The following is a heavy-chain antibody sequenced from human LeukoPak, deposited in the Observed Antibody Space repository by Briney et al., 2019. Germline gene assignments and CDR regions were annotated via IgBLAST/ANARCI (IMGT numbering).Heavy chain of an antibody. CDR3: ATVYLRDGYNFDY. J-gene: IGHJ4*02. V-gene: IGHV1-69*04. Sequence: SVKVSCKASGGTFSSYAISWVRQAPGQGLEWMGRIIPILGIANYAQKFQGRVTITAGKSTSTAYMELSSLRSEDTAVYYCATVYLRDGYNFDYWGQGTLVTVSS. CDR2: IIPILGIA. D-gene: IGHD5-24*01. CDR1: GGTFSSYA.